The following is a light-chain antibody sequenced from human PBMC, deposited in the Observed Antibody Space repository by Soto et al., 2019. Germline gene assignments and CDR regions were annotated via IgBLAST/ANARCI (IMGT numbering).Light chain of an antibody. J-gene: IGKJ1*01. V-gene: IGKV3-15*01. CDR3: QQFDTWPPT. CDR2: DAS. CDR1: QSVGNK. Sequence: EIVMTQSPATLSVSPGERVTLSCRASQSVGNKLAWYQQKPGQAPRLLIYDASTRATGIPARFSGSGSGTEFTLTISSLQSEDFAVYCCQQFDTWPPTFDQGTKVEIE.